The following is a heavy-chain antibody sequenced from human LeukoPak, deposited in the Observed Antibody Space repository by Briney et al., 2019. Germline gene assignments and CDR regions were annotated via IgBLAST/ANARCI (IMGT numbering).Heavy chain of an antibody. Sequence: GGSLRLSCAASGFTFSSYGMSWVRQAPGKGLEWVSAISGSGGSTYYADSVKGRFTISRDNSKNTLYLQMNSLRAEDTAVYYCAKEGYYDSSGYYPPLRAFDIWGQGTMVTVSS. CDR1: GFTFSSYG. CDR3: AKEGYYDSSGYYPPLRAFDI. D-gene: IGHD3-22*01. CDR2: ISGSGGST. V-gene: IGHV3-23*01. J-gene: IGHJ3*02.